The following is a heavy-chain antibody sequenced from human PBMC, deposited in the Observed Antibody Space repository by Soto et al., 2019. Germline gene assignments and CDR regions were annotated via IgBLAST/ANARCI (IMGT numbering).Heavy chain of an antibody. J-gene: IGHJ6*02. Sequence: SVKVSCKASGGTFSSYAISWVRQAPGQGLEWIGGIIPIFGTANYAQKFQGRVTITADKSTSTAYMELSSLRSEDTAVYYCARDPYYYGSGRTDYGMDVWGQGTTVTVSS. CDR3: ARDPYYYGSGRTDYGMDV. V-gene: IGHV1-69*06. CDR2: IIPIFGTA. CDR1: GGTFSSYA. D-gene: IGHD3-10*01.